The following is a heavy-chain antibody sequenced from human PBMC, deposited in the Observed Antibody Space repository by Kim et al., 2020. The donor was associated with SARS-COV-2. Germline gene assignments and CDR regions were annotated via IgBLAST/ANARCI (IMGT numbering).Heavy chain of an antibody. CDR2: INHSGST. D-gene: IGHD3-22*01. V-gene: IGHV4-34*01. J-gene: IGHJ6*02. CDR1: GGSFSGYY. Sequence: SETLSLICAVYGGSFSGYYWSWIRQPPGKGLEWIGEINHSGSTNYNPSLKSRVTISVDTSKNQFSLKLSSVTAADTAVYYCARVKVDMIVVVITPYYYYGMDVWGQGTTVTVSS. CDR3: ARVKVDMIVVVITPYYYYGMDV.